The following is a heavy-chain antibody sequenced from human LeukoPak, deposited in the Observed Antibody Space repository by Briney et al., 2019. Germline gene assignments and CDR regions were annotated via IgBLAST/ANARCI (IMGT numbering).Heavy chain of an antibody. CDR1: GYTFTGYY. Sequence: ASVKVSCKASGYTFTGYYMHWVRQAPGQGLEWMGWINPNSGGTNYAQKFQGRVTMTRDTSISTAYMELSRLRSDDTAVYYCARGTAAGTSGRPGDFDYWGQGTLDTVSS. J-gene: IGHJ4*02. V-gene: IGHV1-2*02. CDR2: INPNSGGT. CDR3: ARGTAAGTSGRPGDFDY. D-gene: IGHD6-13*01.